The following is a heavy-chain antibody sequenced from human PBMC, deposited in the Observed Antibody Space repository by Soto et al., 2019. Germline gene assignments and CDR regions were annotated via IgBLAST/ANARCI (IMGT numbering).Heavy chain of an antibody. Sequence: ASVKVSCKASGYTFTSYYMHWVRQAPGQGLEWMGIINPSGGSTSYAQKFQGRVTMTRDTSTSTVYMELSSLRSEDTAVYYCARDGGWRVGAINAFEIWGQGTMVTVSS. D-gene: IGHD1-26*01. J-gene: IGHJ3*02. V-gene: IGHV1-46*03. CDR3: ARDGGWRVGAINAFEI. CDR2: INPSGGST. CDR1: GYTFTSYY.